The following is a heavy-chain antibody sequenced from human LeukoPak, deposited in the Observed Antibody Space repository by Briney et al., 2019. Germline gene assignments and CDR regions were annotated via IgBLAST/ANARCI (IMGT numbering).Heavy chain of an antibody. J-gene: IGHJ4*02. D-gene: IGHD3-10*01. Sequence: SETLSLTCSVSGGSIRSSDDYWGFVRQTPGKGLEWMGSIYYTGSSHYNPSLKSRATISVDTSKNQFSLKLSSVTAADTAVYYCASSRRVPGVSIGYFDSWGQGTLVTVSS. CDR1: GGSIRSSDDY. CDR3: ASSRRVPGVSIGYFDS. CDR2: IYYTGSS. V-gene: IGHV4-39*01.